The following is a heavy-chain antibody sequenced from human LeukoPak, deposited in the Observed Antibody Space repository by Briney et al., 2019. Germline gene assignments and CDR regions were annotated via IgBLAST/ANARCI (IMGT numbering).Heavy chain of an antibody. CDR3: ARADRIAVEHYYFDY. V-gene: IGHV3-7*01. CDR1: GFTFSSYW. Sequence: GGSLRLSCAASGFTFSSYWMSWVRQAPGKGLEWVANIKQDGSEKYYVDSVKGRFTISRDNAKNSLYLQMNSLRAEDTAVYYCARADRIAVEHYYFDYWGQGTLVTVSS. D-gene: IGHD6-19*01. J-gene: IGHJ4*02. CDR2: IKQDGSEK.